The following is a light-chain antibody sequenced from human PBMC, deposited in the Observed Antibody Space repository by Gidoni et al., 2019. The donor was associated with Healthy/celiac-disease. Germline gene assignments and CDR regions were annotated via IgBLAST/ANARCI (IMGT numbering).Light chain of an antibody. CDR2: KES. CDR1: QRISSW. J-gene: IGKJ1*01. CDR3: QQYNSYPRT. Sequence: DIQMTQSPSTLSASVGDRVTITCRASQRISSWWAWYQQKPGKAPKTLIYKESSLESGVPSRFSGSGSGTEFTLTISRLQPDDFATYYCQQYNSYPRTFGQXTKVEIK. V-gene: IGKV1-5*03.